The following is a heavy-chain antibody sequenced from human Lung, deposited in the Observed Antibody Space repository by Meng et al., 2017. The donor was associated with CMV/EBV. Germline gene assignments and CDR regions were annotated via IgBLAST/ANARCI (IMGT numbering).Heavy chain of an antibody. Sequence: GESGGDLVKPGGSLRRSGAGFGFTFSNAWMSWVRQAPGKGLECVGRIKSKTDGETADYNAPVKGRFTISRDDSKNTLYLQMNSLKTEDTAIYYCIWNDLGDYWGQGTLVTVSS. V-gene: IGHV3-15*01. D-gene: IGHD1-1*01. CDR3: IWNDLGDY. CDR1: GFTFSNAW. CDR2: IKSKTDGETA. J-gene: IGHJ4*02.